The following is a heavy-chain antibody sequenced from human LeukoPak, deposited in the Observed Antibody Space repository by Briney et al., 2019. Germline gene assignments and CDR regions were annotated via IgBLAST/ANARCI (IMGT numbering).Heavy chain of an antibody. V-gene: IGHV1-69*13. Sequence: SVKVSCKASGGTFSSYAISWVRQAPGQGLEWMGGIIPIFGTANYAQKFQGRVTITADESTSTAYMEPSSLRSEDTAVYYCARADIVVVPAAPFDYWGQGTLVTVSS. J-gene: IGHJ4*02. D-gene: IGHD2-2*01. CDR3: ARADIVVVPAAPFDY. CDR2: IIPIFGTA. CDR1: GGTFSSYA.